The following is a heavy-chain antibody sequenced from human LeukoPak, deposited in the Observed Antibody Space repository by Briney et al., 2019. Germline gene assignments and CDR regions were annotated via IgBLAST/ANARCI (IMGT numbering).Heavy chain of an antibody. V-gene: IGHV3-23*01. CDR1: GFTFSSYA. J-gene: IGHJ4*02. CDR3: ARGEEGDMLSDC. CDR2: ISGSGGST. Sequence: PGGSLRLSCAASGFTFSSYAMSWVRQAPGKGLEWVSAISGSGGSTYYADSVKGRFTISRDNSQNTLYLQMNSLRAEDTAVYYCARGEEGDMLSDCWGQGTLVTVSS. D-gene: IGHD3-9*01.